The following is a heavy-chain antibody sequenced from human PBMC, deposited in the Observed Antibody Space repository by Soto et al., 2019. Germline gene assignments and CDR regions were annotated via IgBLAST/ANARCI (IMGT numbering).Heavy chain of an antibody. Sequence: SETLSLTCTVSGGSIISSNYYWGWIRQPPGKGLEWIGSLYYSGSTYYNPSLKSRVTTSVDTSKNQFSLKLSSVTAADTAVYYCARTYVTDIVVVPAAKDYMDVWGKGTTVTVPS. CDR3: ARTYVTDIVVVPAAKDYMDV. CDR1: GGSIISSNYY. V-gene: IGHV4-39*01. J-gene: IGHJ6*03. D-gene: IGHD2-2*01. CDR2: LYYSGST.